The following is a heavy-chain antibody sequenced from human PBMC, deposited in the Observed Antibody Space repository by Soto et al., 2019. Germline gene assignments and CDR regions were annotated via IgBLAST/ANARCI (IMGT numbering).Heavy chain of an antibody. Sequence: GGSLRLSCAASGFTFSSYGMHWVRQAPGKGLEWVAVIWYDGSNKYYADSVKGRFTISRDNSKNTLYLQMNSLRAEDTAVYYCARDLDGSGSETRDAFDIWGQGTMVTVSS. V-gene: IGHV3-33*01. D-gene: IGHD3-10*01. CDR3: ARDLDGSGSETRDAFDI. CDR1: GFTFSSYG. J-gene: IGHJ3*02. CDR2: IWYDGSNK.